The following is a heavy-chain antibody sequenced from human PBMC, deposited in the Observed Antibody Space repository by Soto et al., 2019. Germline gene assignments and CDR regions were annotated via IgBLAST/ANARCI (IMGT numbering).Heavy chain of an antibody. CDR3: AKDLANGGNSNLFRYYYYYYGLDV. V-gene: IGHV3-30*18. CDR2: ISYDGSNK. Sequence: GGSLRLSCAASGFTFSSYGMHWVRQAPGKGREWVAVISYDGSNKYYADSVKGRFTISRDNSKNTLYLQMNSLRAEDTAVCYCAKDLANGGNSNLFRYYYYYYGLDVWGQGTTVTVSS. J-gene: IGHJ6*02. CDR1: GFTFSSYG. D-gene: IGHD2-21*02.